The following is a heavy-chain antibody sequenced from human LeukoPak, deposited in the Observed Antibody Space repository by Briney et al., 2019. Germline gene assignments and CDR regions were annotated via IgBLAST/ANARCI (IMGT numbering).Heavy chain of an antibody. CDR3: ARPQGYSSSWYLD. V-gene: IGHV1-2*02. CDR2: INPNSGGT. J-gene: IGHJ4*02. D-gene: IGHD6-13*01. Sequence: GASVKVSCKASGYTFTGYYMHWVRQAPGQGLEWMGWINPNSGGTNYAQKFQGRVTMTRDTSISTAYMELSRPRSDDTAVYYCARPQGYSSSWYLDWGQGTLVTVSS. CDR1: GYTFTGYY.